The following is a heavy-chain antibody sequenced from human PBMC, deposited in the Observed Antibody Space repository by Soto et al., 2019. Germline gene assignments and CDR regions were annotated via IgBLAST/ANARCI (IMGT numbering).Heavy chain of an antibody. Sequence: GGSLRLSCAASGFTFSSYAMNWVRQAPGKGLEWVSTISGRGGRAYYADSVKGRFTISRDNSKNALYLQLDSLRAEDTAVYYCAKDRSQGAVAGTSDFDYWGQGTLVTVSS. V-gene: IGHV3-23*01. CDR1: GFTFSSYA. CDR2: ISGRGGRA. D-gene: IGHD6-19*01. J-gene: IGHJ4*02. CDR3: AKDRSQGAVAGTSDFDY.